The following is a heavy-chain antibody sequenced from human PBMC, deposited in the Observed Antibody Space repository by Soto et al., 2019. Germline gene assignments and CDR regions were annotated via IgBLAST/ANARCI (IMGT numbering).Heavy chain of an antibody. CDR2: IYYSGST. CDR1: GGAISSGGYY. CDR3: ARDRRGYYYACPKHDAFDI. Sequence: KTSETLSLTCTVSGGAISSGGYYWSWIRQHPGKGLEWIGYIYYSGSTYYNLSLKSRVTISVDTSKNQFSLKLSSVTAADTAVYYCARDRRGYYYACPKHDAFDIWGQGTMVTVSS. V-gene: IGHV4-31*03. J-gene: IGHJ3*02. D-gene: IGHD3-22*01.